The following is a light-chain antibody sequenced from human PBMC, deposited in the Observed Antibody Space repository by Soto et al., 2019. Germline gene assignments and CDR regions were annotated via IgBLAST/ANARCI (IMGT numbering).Light chain of an antibody. CDR1: SSDVGGYNY. CDR2: DVS. J-gene: IGLJ3*02. CDR3: CSYAGSYTPNWV. Sequence: QSALTQPRSVSGSPGQSVTISCTGTSSDVGGYNYVSWYQQHPGKAPKLMIYDVSKRPSGVPDRFSGSKSGNTASLTISGLQAEDEADYYCCSYAGSYTPNWVFRGGTKVTVL. V-gene: IGLV2-11*01.